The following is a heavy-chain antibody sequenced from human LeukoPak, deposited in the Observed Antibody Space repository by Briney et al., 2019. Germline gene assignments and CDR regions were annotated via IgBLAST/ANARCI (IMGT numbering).Heavy chain of an antibody. J-gene: IGHJ4*02. Sequence: GASVKVSCKGSGYTFTSYYMPRVRQAPGQGLEWMGVINPSDGSTDYAPKFQGRVTMTRDTSTRPVYMELSSLRSSDPAVVYWAGGTLYYGSGIYPHPGKYYFDYWGQGTLVTVFS. CDR2: INPSDGST. V-gene: IGHV1-46*01. CDR3: AGGTLYYGSGIYPHPGKYYFDY. D-gene: IGHD3-10*01. CDR1: GYTFTSYY.